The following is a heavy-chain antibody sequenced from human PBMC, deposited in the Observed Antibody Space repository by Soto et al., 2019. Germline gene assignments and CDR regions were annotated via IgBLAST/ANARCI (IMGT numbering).Heavy chain of an antibody. CDR2: MNPNSGNT. CDR3: ASRNWFDDAFDI. V-gene: IGHV1-8*01. CDR1: GYTFTSYD. Sequence: GASVKVSCKASGYTFTSYDINWVRQATGQGLEWMGWMNPNSGNTGYAQKFQGRVTMTRHTSISTSYMELSSLRSGDTAVYYCASRNWFDDAFDIWGQGTMVTVSS. J-gene: IGHJ3*02. D-gene: IGHD1-1*01.